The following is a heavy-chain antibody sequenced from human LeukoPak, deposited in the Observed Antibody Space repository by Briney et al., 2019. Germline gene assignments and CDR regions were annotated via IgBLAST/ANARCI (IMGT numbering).Heavy chain of an antibody. CDR2: IIPTLGIA. Sequence: GASVKVSCKASGGTFSSYAISWVRQAPGQGLEWMGRIIPTLGIANYAQKFQGRVTITADKSTSTAYMELSSLRSEDTAVYYCAGGSGIWYWFDPWGQGTLVTVSS. V-gene: IGHV1-69*04. D-gene: IGHD2-15*01. CDR1: GGTFSSYA. CDR3: AGGSGIWYWFDP. J-gene: IGHJ5*02.